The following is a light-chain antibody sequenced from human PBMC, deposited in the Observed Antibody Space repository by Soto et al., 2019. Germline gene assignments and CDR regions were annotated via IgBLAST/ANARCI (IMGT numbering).Light chain of an antibody. CDR1: QSVSSN. CDR3: QQYNNWART. Sequence: EIVVTQSQATLSVSPGERATLSCRASQSVSSNLAWYQQKPGQAPRLLIYGASTRATGIPARFSGSGSGTEFTLTMSSLHSEDFAVYYCQQYNNWARTVGGGTKVDIK. J-gene: IGKJ4*01. CDR2: GAS. V-gene: IGKV3-15*01.